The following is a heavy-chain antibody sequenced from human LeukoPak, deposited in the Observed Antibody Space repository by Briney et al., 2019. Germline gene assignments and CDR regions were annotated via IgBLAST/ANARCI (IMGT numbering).Heavy chain of an antibody. D-gene: IGHD4-17*01. CDR3: AKDPNGNYIGAFDI. J-gene: IGHJ3*02. CDR1: GFTFSSYN. CDR2: IGVGGDTT. Sequence: GGSLRLSCAASGFTFSSYNMNWVRQAPGKGLEWVSSIGVGGDTTYYADPVKGRFTISRDNSKSTLYLQMNSLRAGDTAVYYCAKDPNGNYIGAFDIWGQGTMVTVSS. V-gene: IGHV3-23*01.